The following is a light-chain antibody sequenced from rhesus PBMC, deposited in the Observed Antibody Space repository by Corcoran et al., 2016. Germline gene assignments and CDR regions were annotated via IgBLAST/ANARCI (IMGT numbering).Light chain of an antibody. CDR1: QGISSW. V-gene: IGKV1-22*01. CDR2: KAA. CDR3: LQYSSSPWT. Sequence: DIQMTQSPSSLSASVGDTVTITCRASQGISSWLAWYPQNPGKAPKLLIYKAARLQSWVPSRFSGSGSGTDFTLTISSLQPEDFATYYCLQYSSSPWTFGQGTKVEIK. J-gene: IGKJ1*01.